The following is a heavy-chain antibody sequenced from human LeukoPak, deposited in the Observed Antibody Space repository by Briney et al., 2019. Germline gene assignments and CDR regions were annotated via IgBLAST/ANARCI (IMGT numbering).Heavy chain of an antibody. D-gene: IGHD2-2*01. V-gene: IGHV3-11*04. CDR1: GFIFGDYN. CDR2: ISSGGSTI. CDR3: ARDGVAPGIYFDY. J-gene: IGHJ4*02. Sequence: GGSLRLSCAASGFIFGDYNMSWVRQAPGKGLEWVSYISSGGSTIYYADSVKGRFTISRDNAKNSLFLQMNSLRAEDTAVYYCARDGVAPGIYFDYWGQGTLVTVSS.